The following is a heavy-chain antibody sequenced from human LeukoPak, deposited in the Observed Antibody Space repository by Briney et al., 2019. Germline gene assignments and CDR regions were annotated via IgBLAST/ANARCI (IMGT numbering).Heavy chain of an antibody. V-gene: IGHV4-34*01. Sequence: SETLSLTCAVYGGSFSGYYWSWIRQPPGKGLEWIGEIYHSGSTNYNPSLKSRVTISVDKSKNQFSLKLSSVTAADTAVYYCARGHMSDYWGQGTLVTVSS. J-gene: IGHJ4*02. CDR1: GGSFSGYY. CDR2: IYHSGST. CDR3: ARGHMSDY.